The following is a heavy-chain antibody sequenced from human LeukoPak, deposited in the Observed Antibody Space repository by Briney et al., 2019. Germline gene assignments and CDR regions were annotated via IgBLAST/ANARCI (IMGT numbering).Heavy chain of an antibody. CDR3: ARDGYSNYWYLNL. J-gene: IGHJ4*02. V-gene: IGHV3-23*01. CDR2: ISGTGGRT. D-gene: IGHD6-13*01. CDR1: GFAFSSYA. Sequence: GGSLRLSCAASGFAFSSYAMSWVRQAPGKGLEWVSSISGTGGRTYYADSVEGRFTISRDNSKNTLDLQMNSLRADDTAVYYCARDGYSNYWYLNLWGQGTLVTVSS.